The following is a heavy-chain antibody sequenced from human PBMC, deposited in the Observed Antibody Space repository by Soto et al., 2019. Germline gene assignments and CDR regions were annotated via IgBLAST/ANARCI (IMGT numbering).Heavy chain of an antibody. J-gene: IGHJ5*01. Sequence: EVQLVESGGGLVKPGGSLRVSCAASGFTFSNYSMNWVRQAPGKGLEWVASLSSTSKYIYYADSVKGRFTISRDNAKKSLYLQMNSLSAEDTAVYYCARGLSSGWFDYWGQGTLVTASA. CDR1: GFTFSNYS. CDR3: ARGLSSGWFDY. CDR2: LSSTSKYI. D-gene: IGHD6-19*01. V-gene: IGHV3-21*01.